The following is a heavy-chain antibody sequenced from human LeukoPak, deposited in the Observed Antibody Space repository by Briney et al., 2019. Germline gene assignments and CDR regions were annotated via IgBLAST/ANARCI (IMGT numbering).Heavy chain of an antibody. Sequence: PSETLSLTCAVYGGSFSGYYWSWIRQPPGKGLEWIGEINHSGSTNYNPSLKSRVTISVDTSKNQFSLKLSSVTAADTAVYYCARADLSYYYFDYWGQGTLVTVSS. D-gene: IGHD3-16*02. CDR2: INHSGST. J-gene: IGHJ4*02. CDR1: GGSFSGYY. V-gene: IGHV4-34*01. CDR3: ARADLSYYYFDY.